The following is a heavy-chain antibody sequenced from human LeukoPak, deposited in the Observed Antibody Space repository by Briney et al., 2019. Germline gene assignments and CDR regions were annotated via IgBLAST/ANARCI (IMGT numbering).Heavy chain of an antibody. CDR1: GFIFSDYA. Sequence: GGSLRLSCAASGFIFSDYAMHWVRQAPGKGLEWVSVISYDGINKFYADSVRGRFTISRDNFQNTLYLQMDSLRAEDTALYYCAGRRNPGREAAGLDYWGQGTLATVSS. V-gene: IGHV3-30*01. D-gene: IGHD6-13*01. CDR3: AGRRNPGREAAGLDY. CDR2: ISYDGINK. J-gene: IGHJ4*02.